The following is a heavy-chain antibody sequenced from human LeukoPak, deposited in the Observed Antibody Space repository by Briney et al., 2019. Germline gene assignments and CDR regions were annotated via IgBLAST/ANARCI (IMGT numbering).Heavy chain of an antibody. CDR3: ARDYLWRFGY. CDR1: GYSFTSYW. CDR2: INSDGSST. D-gene: IGHD3-10*01. Sequence: GESLKISCKGSGYSFTSYWMHWVRQAPGKGLVWVSRINSDGSSTSYADSVKGRFTISRDNAKNTLYLQMNSLRAEDTAVYYCARDYLWRFGYWGQGTLVTVSS. J-gene: IGHJ4*02. V-gene: IGHV3-74*01.